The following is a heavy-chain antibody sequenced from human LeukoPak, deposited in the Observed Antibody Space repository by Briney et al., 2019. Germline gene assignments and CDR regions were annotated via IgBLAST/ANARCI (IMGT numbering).Heavy chain of an antibody. D-gene: IGHD6-13*01. Sequence: SETLSLTCAVYGGSFSGYYWSWIRQHPGKGLEWVGYIYSSGSTYYNPSLKSRVTISVDTSKNQFSLKLSSVTAADTAVYYCARGASGYSSSWYPVWFDPWGQGTLVTVSS. CDR3: ARGASGYSSSWYPVWFDP. CDR2: IYSSGST. J-gene: IGHJ5*02. V-gene: IGHV4-31*11. CDR1: GGSFSGYY.